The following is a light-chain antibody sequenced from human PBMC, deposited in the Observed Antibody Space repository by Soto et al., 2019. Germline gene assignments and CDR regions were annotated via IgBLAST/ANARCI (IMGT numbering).Light chain of an antibody. J-gene: IGKJ1*01. Sequence: EIVLTQSPGTLSLSPGERATLSCRASQTVTSAYMAWYQQKPGQAPNLLIYAASTRADGIPDRFSASGSGTDFTLTISRLEPEDFAVYYCQQYSESPRTFGQGTKVDIK. CDR2: AAS. CDR1: QTVTSAY. V-gene: IGKV3-20*01. CDR3: QQYSESPRT.